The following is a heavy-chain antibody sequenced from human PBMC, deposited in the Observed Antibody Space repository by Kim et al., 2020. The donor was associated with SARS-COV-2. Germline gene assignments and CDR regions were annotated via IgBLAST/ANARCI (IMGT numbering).Heavy chain of an antibody. D-gene: IGHD3-10*01. CDR3: ARNVITMVRGVKTWHGMDV. CDR2: ISYDGSNK. J-gene: IGHJ6*02. Sequence: GGSLRLSCAASGFTFSSYAMHWVRQAPGKGLEWVAVISYDGSNKYYADSVKGRFTISRDNSKNTLYLQMNSLRAEDTAVYYCARNVITMVRGVKTWHGMDVWGQGTTVTVSS. CDR1: GFTFSSYA. V-gene: IGHV3-30-3*01.